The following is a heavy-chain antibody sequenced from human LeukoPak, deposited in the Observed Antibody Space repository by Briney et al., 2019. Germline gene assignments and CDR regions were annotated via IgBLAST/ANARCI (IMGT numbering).Heavy chain of an antibody. CDR3: AGNYYDSSDYRYYFDY. CDR2: ISSSGSTI. V-gene: IGHV3-11*04. CDR1: GFTFSDYY. D-gene: IGHD3-22*01. Sequence: GGSLRLSCAASGFTFSDYYMSWIRQAPGKGLEWVSYISSSGSTIYYADSVKGRFTISRDNAKNSLYLQMNSLRAEDTAVYCCAGNYYDSSDYRYYFDYWGQGTLVTVSS. J-gene: IGHJ4*02.